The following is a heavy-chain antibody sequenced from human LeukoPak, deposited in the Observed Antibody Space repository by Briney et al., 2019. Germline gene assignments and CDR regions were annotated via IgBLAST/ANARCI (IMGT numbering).Heavy chain of an antibody. V-gene: IGHV3-23*01. CDR1: GFTFSNYA. Sequence: PRGSLRLSCAAPGFTFSNYAMSWVRQAPGKGLEWVSAISGSGGSTYYADSVKGRFTISRDNSKNTLYLQMNSLRAEDTAVYYCAIDPNWGVDYWGQGVLVTVSS. J-gene: IGHJ4*02. D-gene: IGHD7-27*01. CDR2: ISGSGGST. CDR3: AIDPNWGVDY.